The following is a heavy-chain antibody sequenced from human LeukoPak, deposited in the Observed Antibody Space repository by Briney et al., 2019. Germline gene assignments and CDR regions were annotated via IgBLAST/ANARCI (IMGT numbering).Heavy chain of an antibody. D-gene: IGHD6-6*01. Sequence: GGSLRLSCSASGFTFSSYAMHWVRQAPGKGLEYVSAISSNGGSTYYADSVKGRFTISRDNSENTLYLQMSSLRAEDTAVYYCVKAHSSSGFDYWGQGTLVTVSS. J-gene: IGHJ4*02. V-gene: IGHV3-64D*06. CDR1: GFTFSSYA. CDR2: ISSNGGST. CDR3: VKAHSSSGFDY.